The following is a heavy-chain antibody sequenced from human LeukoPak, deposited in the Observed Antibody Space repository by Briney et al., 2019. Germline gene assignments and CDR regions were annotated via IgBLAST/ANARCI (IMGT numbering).Heavy chain of an antibody. V-gene: IGHV1-2*02. Sequence: GASVKVSCKASGYTFTGYYMHWVRQAPGQGLEWMGWINPNSGGTNYAQKFQGRVTMTRDTSISTAYMELSRLRSDDTAVYYCARVRMYYDSSGYPFDYWGQGTLVTASS. CDR3: ARVRMYYDSSGYPFDY. J-gene: IGHJ4*02. CDR1: GYTFTGYY. CDR2: INPNSGGT. D-gene: IGHD3-22*01.